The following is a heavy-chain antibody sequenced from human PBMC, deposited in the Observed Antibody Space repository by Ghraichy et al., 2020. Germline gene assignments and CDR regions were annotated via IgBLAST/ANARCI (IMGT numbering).Heavy chain of an antibody. V-gene: IGHV3-30*18. CDR1: GFTFSRYG. Sequence: GESLNISCAASGFTFSRYGMHWVRQAPGKGLGWVAVTSYDGSNKFYGGSVQGRFTISRDNSKNTLYLQMNYLRPEDTVVYYCAKERDTRGYYSFRGDYDGMDVWGQGTTVTVSS. D-gene: IGHD3-22*01. CDR2: TSYDGSNK. J-gene: IGHJ6*02. CDR3: AKERDTRGYYSFRGDYDGMDV.